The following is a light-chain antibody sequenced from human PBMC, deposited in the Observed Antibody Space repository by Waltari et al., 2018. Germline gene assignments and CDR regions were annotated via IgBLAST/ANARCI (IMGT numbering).Light chain of an antibody. J-gene: IGKJ3*01. CDR3: QQYYSTPFT. CDR2: GAS. CDR1: LSILHSSENKNY. V-gene: IGKV4-1*01. Sequence: NCKSSLSILHSSENKNYLGWYQQKSGQSPKLLIYGASTRESGVPDRFSGSGSGTDFTLTISSLQAEDVAVYYCQQYYSTPFTFGPGTKVDIK.